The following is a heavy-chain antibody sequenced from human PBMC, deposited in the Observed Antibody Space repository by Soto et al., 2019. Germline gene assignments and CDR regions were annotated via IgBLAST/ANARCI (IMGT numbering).Heavy chain of an antibody. J-gene: IGHJ4*02. CDR1: GGSISSYY. CDR3: ARDPPPYFAAPPTVFAF. CDR2: IYYSGST. Sequence: SETLSLTCTVSGGSISSYYWSWIRQPPGKGLEWIGYIYYSGSTNYNPSLKSRATISVDTSKNQFSLKLSSVTAADTAVYYCARDPPPYFAAPPTVFAFWAQGPLVPVSS. D-gene: IGHD3-3*01. V-gene: IGHV4-59*12.